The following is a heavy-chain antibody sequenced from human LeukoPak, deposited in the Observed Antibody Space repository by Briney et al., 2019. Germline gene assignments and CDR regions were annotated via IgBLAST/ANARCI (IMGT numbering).Heavy chain of an antibody. CDR1: GFTVSSNY. CDR2: IYSGGST. Sequence: GGSLRLSCAASGFTVSSNYMSWVRQAPGKGLEWVSVIYSGGSTYYADSVKGRFTIPRDNSKNALYLQMNGLRAEDTAVYYCARMVPNYDFWSGLIPDYFDYWGQGTLVTVSS. CDR3: ARMVPNYDFWSGLIPDYFDY. J-gene: IGHJ4*02. V-gene: IGHV3-53*01. D-gene: IGHD3-3*01.